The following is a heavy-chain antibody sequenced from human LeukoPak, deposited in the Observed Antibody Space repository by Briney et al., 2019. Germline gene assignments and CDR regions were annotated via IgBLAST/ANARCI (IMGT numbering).Heavy chain of an antibody. V-gene: IGHV4-59*08. D-gene: IGHD1-1*01. J-gene: IGHJ6*02. CDR2: IYYSGST. Sequence: SETLSLTCTVSGGSISSYYWRWIRQPPGKGLEWIGYIYYSGSTNYNPSLKSPVTISVDTSKNQFSLKLSSVTAADTAVYYCARHEYQARYTGLDVWGQGTTVTVSS. CDR1: GGSISSYY. CDR3: ARHEYQARYTGLDV.